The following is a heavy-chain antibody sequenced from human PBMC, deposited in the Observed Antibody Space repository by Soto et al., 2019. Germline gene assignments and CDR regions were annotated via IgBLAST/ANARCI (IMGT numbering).Heavy chain of an antibody. CDR2: ISAYNGNT. J-gene: IGHJ6*02. CDR3: ARGYYDSSGPASFYYYYYGMDV. CDR1: GYTFTSYG. Sequence: ASVKVSCKASGYTFTSYGISWVRQAPGQGLEWMGWISAYNGNTNYAQKLQGGVTMTTDTSTSTAYMELRSLRSDDTAVYYCARGYYDSSGPASFYYYYYGMDVWGQGTTVTVSS. V-gene: IGHV1-18*01. D-gene: IGHD3-22*01.